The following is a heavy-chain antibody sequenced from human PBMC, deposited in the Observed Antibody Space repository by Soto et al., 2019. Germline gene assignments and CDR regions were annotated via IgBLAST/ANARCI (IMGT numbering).Heavy chain of an antibody. V-gene: IGHV3-7*01. CDR1: GFTFSSYW. Sequence: HPGGSLRLSCAASGFTFSSYWMSWVRQAPGKGLEWVANIKQDGSEKYYVDSVKGRFTISRDNAKNSLYLQMNSLRAEDTAVHYCARVRGPTYYDFWSGPSNYYYGMDVWGQGTTVTVSS. CDR3: ARVRGPTYYDFWSGPSNYYYGMDV. D-gene: IGHD3-3*01. J-gene: IGHJ6*02. CDR2: IKQDGSEK.